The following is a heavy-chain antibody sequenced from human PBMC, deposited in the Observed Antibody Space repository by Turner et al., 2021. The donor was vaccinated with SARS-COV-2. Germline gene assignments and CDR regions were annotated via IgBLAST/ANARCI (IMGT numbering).Heavy chain of an antibody. V-gene: IGHV1-69*01. J-gene: IGHJ6*02. Sequence: QVQLVQSGAEVKKPGSSVKVSCKASGNTFSTYAISWVRQAPGQGLEWMGGIIPIFGTANYAQNFQGRVTITADESSSTAYMELSSLRSEDTAVYYCARHRSGIRYFYYYYALDVWGQGTTVTVSS. D-gene: IGHD2-15*01. CDR1: GNTFSTYA. CDR3: ARHRSGIRYFYYYYALDV. CDR2: IIPIFGTA.